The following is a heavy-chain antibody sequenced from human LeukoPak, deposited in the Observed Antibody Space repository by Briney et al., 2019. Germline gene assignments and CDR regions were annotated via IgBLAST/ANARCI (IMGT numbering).Heavy chain of an antibody. V-gene: IGHV3-30*02. CDR1: GSSFSDFG. CDR3: AKDRDEYGNDC. D-gene: IGHD4-11*01. J-gene: IGHJ4*02. CDR2: IRSDGSSI. Sequence: GGSLRLSCAASGSSFSDFGMHWIRQAPGKGLEWVTLIRSDGSSIYYADSVKGRFTISRDNSRNTLYLQMNSLRVEDTAVYYCAKDRDEYGNDCWGQGILVTVST.